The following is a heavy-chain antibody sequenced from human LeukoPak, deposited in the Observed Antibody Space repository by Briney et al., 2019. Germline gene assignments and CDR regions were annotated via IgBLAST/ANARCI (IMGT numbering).Heavy chain of an antibody. V-gene: IGHV3-48*04. J-gene: IGHJ4*02. D-gene: IGHD3-10*01. Sequence: SGGSLRLSCAASGFTFSSYSMNWVRQAPGKGLEWVSYISSTSNTMHYADSVKGRFTISRDNAKTSLYLQMNSLTPEDTAVYYCARISVIRGLSSFDSWGQGTLVTVSS. CDR3: ARISVIRGLSSFDS. CDR2: ISSTSNTM. CDR1: GFTFSSYS.